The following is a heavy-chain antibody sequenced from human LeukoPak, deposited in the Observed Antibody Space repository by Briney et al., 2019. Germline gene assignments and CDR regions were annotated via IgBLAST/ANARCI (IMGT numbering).Heavy chain of an antibody. D-gene: IGHD3-22*01. J-gene: IGHJ3*02. V-gene: IGHV3-23*01. CDR1: GFTFSTYG. CDR2: ISDTGGNT. CDR3: AKGKEYHDSSGYYYTYAFDI. Sequence: GGSLRLSCAASGFTFSTYGMIWVRQAPGKGLEWVSSISDTGGNTYYADSVKGRFTISRDNSKNTLYLQMNSLRAEDTAVYYCAKGKEYHDSSGYYYTYAFDIWGQGTVVTVSS.